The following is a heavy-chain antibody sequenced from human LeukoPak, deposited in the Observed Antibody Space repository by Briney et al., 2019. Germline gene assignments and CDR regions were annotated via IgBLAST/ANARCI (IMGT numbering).Heavy chain of an antibody. Sequence: GGSLRLSCAASGFTFSSYAMNWVRQAPGKGLEWGSAISVSGGSTYYADYVKGRFTISRDNSENTLYLQMDSLRAEDTAIYYCAKARYMADYWGQGTLVTVSS. CDR2: ISVSGGST. D-gene: IGHD5-24*01. V-gene: IGHV3-23*01. J-gene: IGHJ4*02. CDR3: AKARYMADY. CDR1: GFTFSSYA.